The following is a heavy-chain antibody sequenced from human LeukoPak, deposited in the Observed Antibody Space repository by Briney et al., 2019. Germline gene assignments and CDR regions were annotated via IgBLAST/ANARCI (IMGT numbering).Heavy chain of an antibody. CDR1: GYSISSGYY. V-gene: IGHV4-38-2*02. Sequence: SETLSLTCTVSGYSISSGYYWGWIRQPPGKGLEWIGSIYHSGSTYYNPSLKSRVTISVDTSKNQFSLKLSSVTAADTAVYHCARHKHFSYYDSRYYFDYWGQGTLVTVSS. D-gene: IGHD3-22*01. CDR2: IYHSGST. J-gene: IGHJ4*02. CDR3: ARHKHFSYYDSRYYFDY.